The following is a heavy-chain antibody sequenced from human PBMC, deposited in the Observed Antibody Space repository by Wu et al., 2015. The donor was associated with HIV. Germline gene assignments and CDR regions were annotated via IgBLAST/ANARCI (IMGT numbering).Heavy chain of an antibody. Sequence: QVQLVQSGAEVKKPGSSVKVSCKASGGTFDNYSITWVRQAPGQGLEWLGRIIPLSGTTNYAQRFQGRVTIIVDESTSTAYMELRSLRSEDTAVYYCAREEYYYGSGFFTSSYYFYGLDVWGRGTAVTVSS. V-gene: IGHV1-69*13. CDR3: AREEYYYGSGFFTSSYYFYGLDV. CDR2: IIPLSGTT. CDR1: GGTFDNYS. D-gene: IGHD3-10*01. J-gene: IGHJ6*02.